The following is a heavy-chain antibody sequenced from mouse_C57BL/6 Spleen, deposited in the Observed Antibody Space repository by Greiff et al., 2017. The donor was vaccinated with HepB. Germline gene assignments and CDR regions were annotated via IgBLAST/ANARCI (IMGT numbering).Heavy chain of an antibody. Sequence: QVQLLQPGAELVKPGASVKMSCKASGYTFPSYWITWVKQRPGQGLAWIGDIYPGSGSTNYNEKFKSKATLTVDTSSSTAYMQLSSLTSEDSAVDHRERESATRDYWGEGSTPTDSP. V-gene: IGHV1-55*01. CDR3: ERESATRDY. CDR2: IYPGSGST. J-gene: IGHJ2*01. D-gene: IGHD1-1*01. CDR1: GYTFPSYW.